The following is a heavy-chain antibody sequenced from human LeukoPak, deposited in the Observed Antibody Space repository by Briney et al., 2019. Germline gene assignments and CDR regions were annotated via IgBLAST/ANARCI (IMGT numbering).Heavy chain of an antibody. CDR3: ARVGYYTSSNYYAYFQH. CDR1: RFILCSYW. CDR2: INSDGTDI. J-gene: IGHJ1*01. V-gene: IGHV3-74*01. Sequence: PGGSLRLSCAASRFILCSYWMHWVRQAPGKGLEWVARINSDGTDISYGDSVKGRFTISRDNAKNTLYLQMNSLRVEDTAVYYCARVGYYTSSNYYAYFQHWGQGTLVTVSS. D-gene: IGHD3-22*01.